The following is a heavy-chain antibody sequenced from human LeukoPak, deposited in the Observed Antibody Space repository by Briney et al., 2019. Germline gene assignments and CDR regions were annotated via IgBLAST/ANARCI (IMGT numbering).Heavy chain of an antibody. Sequence: ASVKVSCKASGYTFTSYDINWVRQATGQGLEWMGWMNPNSGNTGYAQKFQGRVTMTRNTSISTAYMELSCLRSEDTAVYYCARVRQLLWFGELTYYYGMDVWGQGTTVTVSS. J-gene: IGHJ6*02. CDR2: MNPNSGNT. CDR3: ARVRQLLWFGELTYYYGMDV. CDR1: GYTFTSYD. V-gene: IGHV1-8*01. D-gene: IGHD3-10*01.